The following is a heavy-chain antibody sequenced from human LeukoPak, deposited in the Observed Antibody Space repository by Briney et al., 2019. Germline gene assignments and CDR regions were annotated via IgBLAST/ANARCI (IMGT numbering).Heavy chain of an antibody. CDR2: ISSSSSTI. J-gene: IGHJ3*02. D-gene: IGHD1-14*01. CDR3: AGGPPVNDAFDI. Sequence: PGGSLRLSCAASGFTFSSYSMNWVRQAPGKGLEWVSYISSSSSTIYYADSVKGRFTISRDNAKNSLYLQMNSLRAEDTAVYYCAGGPPVNDAFDIWGQGTMVTVSS. V-gene: IGHV3-48*04. CDR1: GFTFSSYS.